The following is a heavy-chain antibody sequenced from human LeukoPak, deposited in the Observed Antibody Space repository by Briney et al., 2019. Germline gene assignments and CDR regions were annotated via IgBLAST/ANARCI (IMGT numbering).Heavy chain of an antibody. J-gene: IGHJ4*02. CDR3: ARGGSHDYGDYVYFY. D-gene: IGHD4-17*01. V-gene: IGHV4-30-4*01. Sequence: PSETLSLTCTLSGGSISSGDYYWSWLRQPPGKGLEWIGYIYYMGSTYYNPSRKSRVTISVDTSKNQFSLKLSSVTAADTAVYYCARGGSHDYGDYVYFYWGQGTLVTVSS. CDR1: GGSISSGDYY. CDR2: IYYMGST.